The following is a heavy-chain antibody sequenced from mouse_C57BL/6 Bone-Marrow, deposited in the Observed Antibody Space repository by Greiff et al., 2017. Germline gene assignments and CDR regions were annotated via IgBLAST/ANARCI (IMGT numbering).Heavy chain of an antibody. V-gene: IGHV1-15*01. CDR3: NGCYYGSSYVDYAMDY. CDR2: IDPETGGT. CDR1: GYTFTDYE. J-gene: IGHJ4*01. D-gene: IGHD1-1*01. Sequence: QVQLKQSGAELVRPGASVTLSCKASGYTFTDYEMHWVKQTPVHGLEWIGAIDPETGGTAYNQKFKGKAILTADKSSSTAYMELRSLTSEDSAVYYCNGCYYGSSYVDYAMDYWGQGTSVTVSS.